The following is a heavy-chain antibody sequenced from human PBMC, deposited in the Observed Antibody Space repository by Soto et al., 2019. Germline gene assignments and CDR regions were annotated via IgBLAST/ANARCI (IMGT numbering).Heavy chain of an antibody. V-gene: IGHV4-38-2*02. J-gene: IGHJ3*02. CDR1: DYSIGSGYY. CDR2: IIHSGNT. Sequence: SETLSLTCTVSDYSIGSGYYWGWIRQPPGKGLEWIGSIIHSGNTNYNPSLKSRVTMSVDTSKNQFSLKLSSVIAADTAVYYCATDRNSRSRPDAFDILCPETMVTVSS. CDR3: ATDRNSRSRPDAFDI. D-gene: IGHD1-26*01.